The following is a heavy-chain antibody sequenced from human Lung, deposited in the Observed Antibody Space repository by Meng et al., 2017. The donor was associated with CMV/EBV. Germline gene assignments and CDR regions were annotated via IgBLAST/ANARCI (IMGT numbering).Heavy chain of an antibody. CDR2: FVNYVDT. D-gene: IGHD1-1*01. Sequence: VPLAESGADVKTPGASGTVSCNASGYTFRSYGICWVRQAPRQGLEWMGWFVNYVDTYPAPKFQGRVTMTTDTHTNTAFMELRSLTSDDTAVYYCASGTPGRSYCDYWGQGTLVTVSS. CDR1: GYTFRSYG. CDR3: ASGTPGRSYCDY. V-gene: IGHV1-18*01. J-gene: IGHJ4*02.